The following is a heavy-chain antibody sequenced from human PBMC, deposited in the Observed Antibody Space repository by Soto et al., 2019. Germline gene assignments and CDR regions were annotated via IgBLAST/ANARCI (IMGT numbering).Heavy chain of an antibody. V-gene: IGHV1-69*13. J-gene: IGHJ4*02. CDR2: IIPIFGTA. Sequence: SVKVSCKASGGTFSSYAISWVRQAPGQGLEWMGGIIPIFGTANYAQKFQGRVTITADESTSTAYMELSSLRSEDTAVYYCALGRWLQQDFGYWGQGTLVTVSS. CDR3: ALGRWLQQDFGY. D-gene: IGHD5-18*01. CDR1: GGTFSSYA.